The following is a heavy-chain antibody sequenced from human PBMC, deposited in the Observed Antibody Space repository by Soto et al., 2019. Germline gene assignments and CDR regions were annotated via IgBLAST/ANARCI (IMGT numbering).Heavy chain of an antibody. CDR1: GFTFSSYW. Sequence: GGSLRLSCAGSGFTFSSYWMSWVRQAPGKGLEWVANIKQDGSEKYYVDSVKGRFTISRDNAKNSLYLQMNSLRAEDTAVYYCARDQGLSYGMDVWGQGTTVTVSS. CDR3: ARDQGLSYGMDV. J-gene: IGHJ6*02. CDR2: IKQDGSEK. V-gene: IGHV3-7*03.